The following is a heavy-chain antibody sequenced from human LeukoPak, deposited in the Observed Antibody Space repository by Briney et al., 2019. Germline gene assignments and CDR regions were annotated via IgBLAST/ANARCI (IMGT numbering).Heavy chain of an antibody. D-gene: IGHD6-19*01. Sequence: GGSLRLSCAASGFTVSSNYMSWVRQAPGKGLEWVSVIYSGGSTYYADSVKGRFTISRDDSKNTLYLQMNSLRAEDTAVYYCARDSRYSSGWFFDYWGQGTLVTVSS. V-gene: IGHV3-66*02. CDR2: IYSGGST. CDR1: GFTVSSNY. J-gene: IGHJ4*02. CDR3: ARDSRYSSGWFFDY.